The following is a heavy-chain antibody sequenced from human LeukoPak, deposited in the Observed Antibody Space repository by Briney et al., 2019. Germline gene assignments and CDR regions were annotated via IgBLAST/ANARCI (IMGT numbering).Heavy chain of an antibody. V-gene: IGHV3-30*02. CDR3: AKDAEDGGGNYCYYFDY. J-gene: IGHJ4*02. Sequence: GGSLRLSCAASGFTFSSYGMHWVRQAPGKGLEWVAFIRYDGSNKYYADSVKGRFTISRDSSKNTLYLQMNSLRAEDTAVYYCAKDAEDGGGNYCYYFDYWGQGTLVTVSS. D-gene: IGHD4-11*01. CDR2: IRYDGSNK. CDR1: GFTFSSYG.